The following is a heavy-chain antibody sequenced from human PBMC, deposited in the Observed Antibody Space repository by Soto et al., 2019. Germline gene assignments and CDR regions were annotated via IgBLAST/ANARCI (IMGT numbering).Heavy chain of an antibody. V-gene: IGHV2-5*02. J-gene: IGHJ4*02. CDR2: IYWDDDK. Sequence: QITLKESGPPLVKPTQTLTLTCTFSGFSLSTSGVGVGWIRQPPGKALEWLALIYWDDDKRSSPSLKSRLTLTKDTSKNQVVLTMTNMDPVDTATYYCAHRVRVGATYYFAYWGQGTLVTVSS. CDR1: GFSLSTSGVG. D-gene: IGHD1-26*01. CDR3: AHRVRVGATYYFAY.